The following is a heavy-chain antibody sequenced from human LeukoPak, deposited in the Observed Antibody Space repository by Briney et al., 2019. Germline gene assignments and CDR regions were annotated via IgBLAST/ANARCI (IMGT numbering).Heavy chain of an antibody. CDR2: INPNSGGT. Sequence: ASVKVSCKASGYTFTGYYMHWVRQAPGQGLEWMGWINPNSGGTNYAQKFQGWVTMTRDTSISTAYMELSRLRSDDTAVHYCARDLGSSWIYYYYYGMDVWGQGTTVTVSS. J-gene: IGHJ6*02. D-gene: IGHD6-6*01. CDR1: GYTFTGYY. V-gene: IGHV1-2*04. CDR3: ARDLGSSWIYYYYYGMDV.